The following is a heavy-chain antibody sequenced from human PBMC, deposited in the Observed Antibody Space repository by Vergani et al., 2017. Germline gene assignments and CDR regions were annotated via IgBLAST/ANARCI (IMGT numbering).Heavy chain of an antibody. CDR3: ARETGDLFVRITYGMDV. Sequence: QVQLQQWGAGLLKPSETLSLTCAVYGGSFSGYYWSWIRQPPGKGLEWIGEINHSGSTNYNPSLKSRVTISVDTSKNQFSLKRSSVTAADTAVYYCARETGDLFVRITYGMDVWGQGTTVTVSS. CDR2: INHSGST. J-gene: IGHJ6*02. CDR1: GGSFSGYY. V-gene: IGHV4-34*01. D-gene: IGHD7-27*01.